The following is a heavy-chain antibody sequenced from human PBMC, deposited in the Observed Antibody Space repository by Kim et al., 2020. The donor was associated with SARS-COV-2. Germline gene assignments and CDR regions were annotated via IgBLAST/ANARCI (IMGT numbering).Heavy chain of an antibody. CDR3: AKDEASYYYYGMDV. Sequence: GGSLRLSCAASGFTFSSYGMNWVRQAPGTGLEWVSLISGSGGTTYYADSVKGRFTISRDNSKNTLYLQMNSLRAEDTAVYYCAKDEASYYYYGMDVWGQGTTVTVSS. CDR2: ISGSGGTT. V-gene: IGHV3-23*01. CDR1: GFTFSSYG. J-gene: IGHJ6*02.